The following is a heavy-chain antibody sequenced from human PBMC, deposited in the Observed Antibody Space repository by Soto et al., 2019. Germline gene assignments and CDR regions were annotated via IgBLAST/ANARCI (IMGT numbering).Heavy chain of an antibody. CDR1: GFTFSSYA. V-gene: IGHV3-23*01. Sequence: EVQLLESGGGLIQPGGSLRLSCAASGFTFSSYAMSWVRQAPGKGLGWVSAISSSGGSTFYADSVKGRLTISRDNSRNTLYLQMNSLRAEDTAIYYCAKYQPMTQPRPYFDYWGQGTLVTVSS. CDR3: AKYQPMTQPRPYFDY. J-gene: IGHJ4*02. CDR2: ISSSGGST. D-gene: IGHD3-22*01.